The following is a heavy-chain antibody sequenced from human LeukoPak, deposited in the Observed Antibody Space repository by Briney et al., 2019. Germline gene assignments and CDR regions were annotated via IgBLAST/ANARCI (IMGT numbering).Heavy chain of an antibody. V-gene: IGHV4-34*01. CDR3: AVGTAMVEY. CDR2: INHSGST. CDR1: GGSFSGYY. J-gene: IGHJ4*02. D-gene: IGHD5-18*01. Sequence: SETLSLTCAVYGGSFSGYYWSWIRQPPGKGLEWIGEINHSGSTNYNPSLKSRVTISVDTSKNQFSPKLSSVTAADTAVYYCAVGTAMVEYWGQGTLVTVSS.